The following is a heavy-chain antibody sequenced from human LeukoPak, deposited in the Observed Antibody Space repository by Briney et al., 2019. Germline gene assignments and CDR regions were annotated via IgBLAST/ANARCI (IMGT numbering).Heavy chain of an antibody. D-gene: IGHD4-17*01. CDR1: GGSISSGDYY. J-gene: IGHJ6*02. Sequence: PSETLSLTCTVSGGSISSGDYYWGWIRQPPGKGLEWIVSIYYSGSTYYNPSLKSRVTISVDTSKNQFSLKLSSVTAADTAVYYCARPSYGDYWDYGMDVWGQGTTVTVSS. CDR3: ARPSYGDYWDYGMDV. CDR2: IYYSGST. V-gene: IGHV4-39*01.